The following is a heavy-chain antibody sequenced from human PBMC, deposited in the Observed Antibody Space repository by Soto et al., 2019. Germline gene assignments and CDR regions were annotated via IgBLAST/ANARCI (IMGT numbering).Heavy chain of an antibody. D-gene: IGHD3-3*01. Sequence: LRLSCAASGFTFSSYGMHWVRQAPGKGLEWVAVISYDGSNKYYADSVKGRFTISRDNSKNTLYLQMNSLRAEDTAVYYCAKGLADNLGYDFWSGSDGMDVWGQGTTVTVSS. V-gene: IGHV3-30*18. CDR1: GFTFSSYG. CDR2: ISYDGSNK. J-gene: IGHJ6*02. CDR3: AKGLADNLGYDFWSGSDGMDV.